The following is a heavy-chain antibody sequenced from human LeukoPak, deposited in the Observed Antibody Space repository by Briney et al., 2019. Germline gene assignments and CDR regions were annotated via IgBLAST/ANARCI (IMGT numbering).Heavy chain of an antibody. V-gene: IGHV4-59*01. CDR3: ASYTTSRYCSSTSCYRAFDI. CDR2: IYYSGST. D-gene: IGHD2-2*01. J-gene: IGHJ3*02. CDR1: GGSISSYY. Sequence: SETLSLTCTVSGGSISSYYWSWIRQPPGKGLEWIGYIYYSGSTKYNPSLKSRATISVDTSKNQFSLKLSSVTAADTAVYYCASYTTSRYCSSTSCYRAFDIWGQGTMVTVSS.